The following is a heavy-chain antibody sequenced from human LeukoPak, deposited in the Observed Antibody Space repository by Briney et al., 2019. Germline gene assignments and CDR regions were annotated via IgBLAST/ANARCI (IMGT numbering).Heavy chain of an antibody. Sequence: SETLSLTCTVSVGSISSGVYYWSWTRQPPGKGLEWIGYIYHSGSTYYNPPLKSRVTISVDRSKNQFCLKLSSVTAADTDVYYCARGWVDFDYWGQGTLVTVSS. D-gene: IGHD1-26*01. CDR3: ARGWVDFDY. J-gene: IGHJ4*02. CDR2: IYHSGST. CDR1: VGSISSGVYY. V-gene: IGHV4-30-2*01.